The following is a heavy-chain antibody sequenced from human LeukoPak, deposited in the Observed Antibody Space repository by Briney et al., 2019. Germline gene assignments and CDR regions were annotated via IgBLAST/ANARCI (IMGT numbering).Heavy chain of an antibody. V-gene: IGHV3-30*18. CDR2: ISYDGSNK. D-gene: IGHD1-1*01. Sequence: GRSLRLSCAASGFTFSSCGMHWVRQAPGKGLEWVAVISYDGSNKYYADSVKGRFTISRDNSKNTLYLQMNSLRAEDTAVYYCAKNEGGSYYYGMDVWGQGTTVTVSS. CDR1: GFTFSSCG. J-gene: IGHJ6*02. CDR3: AKNEGGSYYYGMDV.